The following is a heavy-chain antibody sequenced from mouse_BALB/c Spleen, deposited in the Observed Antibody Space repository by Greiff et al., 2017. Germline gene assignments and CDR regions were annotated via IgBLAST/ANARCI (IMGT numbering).Heavy chain of an antibody. CDR3: ARGYDGYYGDLGY. J-gene: IGHJ2*01. V-gene: IGHV7-3*02. D-gene: IGHD2-3*01. CDR2: IRNKANGYTT. Sequence: EVKLVESGGGLVQPGGSLRLSCATSGFTFTDYYMSWVRQPPGKALEWLGFIRNKANGYTTEYSASVKGRFTISRDNSQSILYLQMNTLRAEDSATYYCARGYDGYYGDLGYWGQGTTLTVSS. CDR1: GFTFTDYY.